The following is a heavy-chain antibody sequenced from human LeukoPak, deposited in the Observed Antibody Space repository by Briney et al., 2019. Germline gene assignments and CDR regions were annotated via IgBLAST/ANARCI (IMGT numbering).Heavy chain of an antibody. CDR1: GLTFRNYW. CDR3: AKGSGYSYGYFDY. D-gene: IGHD5-18*01. V-gene: IGHV3-7*03. Sequence: GGSLRLSCAASGLTFRNYWMSWVRQAPGKGLEWVANIKQDGSEKYYVDSVKGRFTISRDNAKNTLYLQMNSLRAEDTAVYYCAKGSGYSYGYFDYWGQGTLVTVSS. J-gene: IGHJ4*02. CDR2: IKQDGSEK.